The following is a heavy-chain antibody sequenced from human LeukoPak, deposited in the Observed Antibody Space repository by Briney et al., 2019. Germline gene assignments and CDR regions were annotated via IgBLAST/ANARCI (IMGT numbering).Heavy chain of an antibody. CDR2: ISFAAVTT. CDR1: GFSFSSFA. J-gene: IGHJ4*02. CDR3: AKDSQVIINFYFES. Sequence: GGSLRLSCTASGFSFSSFAMSWVRQAPGKGLEWVSSISFAAVTTYYADSVKGRSTTSRDNSKNTLYLQMNNLRAEDTAVYFCAKDSQVIINFYFESWGQGTLVTVSS. V-gene: IGHV3-23*01. D-gene: IGHD5-24*01.